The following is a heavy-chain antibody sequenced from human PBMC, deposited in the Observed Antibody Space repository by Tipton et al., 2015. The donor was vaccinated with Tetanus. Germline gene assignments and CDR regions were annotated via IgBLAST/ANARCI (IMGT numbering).Heavy chain of an antibody. V-gene: IGHV4-59*01. D-gene: IGHD5-24*01. CDR3: ARGRXGXXXPFDY. CDR2: IYNSGNT. J-gene: IGHJ4*02. Sequence: TLSLTCTVSGAPISSYYWSWIRQPPGNGLEWIGYIYNSGNTNYNPSLKSRVTISVDTSKNQFSLKLNSVTAADTAVYYCARGRXGXXXPFDYWXQ. CDR1: GAPISSYY.